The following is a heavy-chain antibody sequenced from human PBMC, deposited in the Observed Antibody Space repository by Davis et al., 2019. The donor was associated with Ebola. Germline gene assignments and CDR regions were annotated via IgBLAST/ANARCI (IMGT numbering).Heavy chain of an antibody. V-gene: IGHV4-4*07. J-gene: IGHJ2*01. D-gene: IGHD5-24*01. CDR1: GGSISNYY. CDR2: IYASGST. CDR3: ARRQEDGWYWYFDP. Sequence: PSQTLSLTCSVSGGSISNYYWSWIRQPADKGLEWIGRIYASGSTNYNPSLKSRVTMSVDTSKNQFSLKLSSVTAADTAVYYCARRQEDGWYWYFDPWGRGTRVTVSS.